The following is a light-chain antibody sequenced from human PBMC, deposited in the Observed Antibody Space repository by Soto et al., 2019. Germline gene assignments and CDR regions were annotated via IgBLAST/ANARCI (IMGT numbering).Light chain of an antibody. CDR3: QQYGSSGT. Sequence: EIVFAQSPGSLSLSPGERATLSCRASQSVSNNYLAWYQQKPGQAPRLLIYGASNRATGIPDRFSGSGSGTDFTLTISRLEPEDFAVYYCQQYGSSGTFGQGTTVDIK. J-gene: IGKJ1*01. CDR2: GAS. V-gene: IGKV3-20*01. CDR1: QSVSNNY.